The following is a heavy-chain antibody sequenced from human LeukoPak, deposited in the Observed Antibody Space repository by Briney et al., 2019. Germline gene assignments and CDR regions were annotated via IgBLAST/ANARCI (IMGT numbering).Heavy chain of an antibody. CDR3: AKTGSSGYYDRRLYYDGMDV. V-gene: IGHV3-23*01. J-gene: IGHJ6*02. Sequence: GGSLRLSCAASGFTFSSYAMSWVRQAPGKGLEWVSAISGRGGSTYYADSVRGRFTISRDNSKNTLYLQINSLRAEDTAVYYCAKTGSSGYYDRRLYYDGMDVWGQGNTVTVSS. D-gene: IGHD3-22*01. CDR1: GFTFSSYA. CDR2: ISGRGGST.